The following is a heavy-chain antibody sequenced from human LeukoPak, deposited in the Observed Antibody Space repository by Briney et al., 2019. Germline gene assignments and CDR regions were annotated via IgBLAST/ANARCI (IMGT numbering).Heavy chain of an antibody. D-gene: IGHD2-21*01. CDR2: IKPKTDGETT. CDR3: ITPLPYSAQ. CDR1: GFMFSSYA. J-gene: IGHJ4*02. V-gene: IGHV3-15*01. Sequence: GGSLRLSCAASGFMFSSYAMSWVRQAPGKGLEWVGRIKPKTDGETTEYAAPVKDRFSISRDDSKSMMYLQMNSLKTEDTAVYYCITPLPYSAQGGQGTLVTVSS.